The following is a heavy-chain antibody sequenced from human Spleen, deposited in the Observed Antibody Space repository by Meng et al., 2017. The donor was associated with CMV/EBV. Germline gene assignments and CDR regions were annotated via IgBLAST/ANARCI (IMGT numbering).Heavy chain of an antibody. D-gene: IGHD6-19*01. CDR2: IIPILGIA. Sequence: SVKVSCKASGGTFSSYTISWVRQAPGQGLEWMGRIIPILGIANYAQKFQGRVTITADKSTSTAYMELSSLRSEDTAVYYCARDAVAGTDSYYYGMDVWGQGTTVTVSS. CDR1: GGTFSSYT. J-gene: IGHJ6*02. CDR3: ARDAVAGTDSYYYGMDV. V-gene: IGHV1-69*04.